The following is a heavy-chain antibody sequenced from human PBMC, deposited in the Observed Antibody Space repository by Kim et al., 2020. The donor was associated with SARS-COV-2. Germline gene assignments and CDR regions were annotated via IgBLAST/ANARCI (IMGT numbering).Heavy chain of an antibody. CDR1: GFTVSSNY. D-gene: IGHD2-2*01. J-gene: IGHJ3*02. V-gene: IGHV3-53*01. CDR3: ARDLKDCSSTSCYVGNDAFDI. CDR2: IYSGGST. Sequence: GGSLRLSCAASGFTVSSNYMSWVRQAPGKGLEWVSVIYSGGSTYYADSVKGRFTISRDNSKNTLYLQMNSLRAEDTAVYYCARDLKDCSSTSCYVGNDAFDIWGQGTMVTVSS.